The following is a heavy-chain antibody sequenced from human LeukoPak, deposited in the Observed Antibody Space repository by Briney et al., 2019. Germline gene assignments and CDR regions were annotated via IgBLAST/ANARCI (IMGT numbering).Heavy chain of an antibody. CDR3: ARGRVGYDYVWGSHYSPYFDY. CDR1: GGSFSGYY. Sequence: SETLSLTCAVYGGSFSGYYWSWIRQPSGKGLEWIGEINHSGSTNYNPSLKSRVTISVDTSKNQFSLKLSSVTAADTAVYYCARGRVGYDYVWGSHYSPYFDYWGQGTLVTVSS. D-gene: IGHD3-16*01. CDR2: INHSGST. V-gene: IGHV4-34*01. J-gene: IGHJ4*02.